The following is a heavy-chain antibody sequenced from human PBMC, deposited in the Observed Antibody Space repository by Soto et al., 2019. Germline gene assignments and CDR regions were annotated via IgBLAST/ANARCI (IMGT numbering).Heavy chain of an antibody. D-gene: IGHD1-26*01. J-gene: IGHJ3*02. CDR2: ISGSGSRT. V-gene: IGHV3-23*01. Sequence: GGSLRLSCAASGFTFSSYAMSWVRQAPGKGLEWVSAISGSGSRTFYADSVKGRFTISRDNSKNTLYLQMNSLRAEDTAVFYCAEDYSGNYYSALDIWGQGTMVTVSS. CDR3: AEDYSGNYYSALDI. CDR1: GFTFSSYA.